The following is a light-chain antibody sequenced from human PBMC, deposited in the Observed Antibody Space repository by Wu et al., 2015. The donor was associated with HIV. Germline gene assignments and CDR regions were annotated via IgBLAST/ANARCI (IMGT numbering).Light chain of an antibody. CDR2: STF. CDR1: QNINSY. J-gene: IGKJ4*01. CDR3: QQTYTAPLT. Sequence: IQMIQSPSSLSASVGDRVTITCRTSQNINSYLNWYQQRPGKAPKLLIFSTFNLQPGVPSRFSGSRSGTDFTLTISNLQPEDFAVYYCQQTYTAPLTFGGGTKVDI. V-gene: IGKV1-39*01.